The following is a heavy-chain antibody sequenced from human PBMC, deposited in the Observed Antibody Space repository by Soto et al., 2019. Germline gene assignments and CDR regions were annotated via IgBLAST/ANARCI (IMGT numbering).Heavy chain of an antibody. CDR1: GFTFSSYS. CDR3: VRDMKLWRLDS. Sequence: GSLRLSCAASGFTFSSYSMNWVRQAPGKGLEWVSYISSSSSTIYYADSVKGRFTISSDNAKNTLYLHMNSLRAEDTAVYYCVRDMKLWRLDSWGQGT. CDR2: ISSSSSTI. J-gene: IGHJ4*02. V-gene: IGHV3-48*04. D-gene: IGHD2-21*01.